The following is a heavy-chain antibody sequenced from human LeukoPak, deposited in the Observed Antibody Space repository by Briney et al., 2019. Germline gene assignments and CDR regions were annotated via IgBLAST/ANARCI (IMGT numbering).Heavy chain of an antibody. J-gene: IGHJ5*02. CDR1: GFTFSSYG. D-gene: IGHD3-10*01. CDR3: AKDYRKNNYYGSGGSPFDP. V-gene: IGHV3-30*18. Sequence: GGSLRLSCAASGFTFSSYGMHWVRQAPGKGLEWVAVISYDGSNKYYTDSVKGRFTISRDNSKNTLYLQMNSLRAEDTAVYYCAKDYRKNNYYGSGGSPFDPWGQGTLVTVSS. CDR2: ISYDGSNK.